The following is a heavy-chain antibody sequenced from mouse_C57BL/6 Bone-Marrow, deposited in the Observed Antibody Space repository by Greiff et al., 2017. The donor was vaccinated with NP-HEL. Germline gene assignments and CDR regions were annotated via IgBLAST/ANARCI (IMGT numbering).Heavy chain of an antibody. CDR2: ISDGGSYT. CDR3: ARDRGLHFDY. CDR1: GFTFSSYA. D-gene: IGHD2-4*01. V-gene: IGHV5-4*01. Sequence: DVKLVESGGGLVKPGGSLKLSCAASGFTFSSYAMSWVRQTPEKRLEWVATISDGGSYTYYPDNVKGRFTISRDNAKNNLYLQMSHLKSEDTAMYYCARDRGLHFDYWGQGTTLTVSS. J-gene: IGHJ2*01.